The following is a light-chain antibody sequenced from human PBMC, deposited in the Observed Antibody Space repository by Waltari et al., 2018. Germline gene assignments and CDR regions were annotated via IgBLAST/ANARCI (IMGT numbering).Light chain of an antibody. CDR3: ASWDDILIGRL. V-gene: IGLV1-47*01. CDR1: TSTIGNTF. Sequence: QSVLTQPPSASAAPGQRVNISCSGSTSTIGNTFVSWYQHLPGTAPSLVIHRDSQPPSGIPDRFSGSKSGTSASLAISGLRSEDEADYYCASWDDILIGRLFGGGTKLTVL. CDR2: RDS. J-gene: IGLJ2*01.